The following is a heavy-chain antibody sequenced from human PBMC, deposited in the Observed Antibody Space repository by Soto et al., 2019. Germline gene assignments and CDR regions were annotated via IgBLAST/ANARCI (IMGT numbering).Heavy chain of an antibody. CDR2: FVGSTGST. CDR1: GFTFSSYT. J-gene: IGHJ6*02. CDR3: ARHDCISTSCYYYYYYGMDV. D-gene: IGHD2-2*01. V-gene: IGHV3-23*01. Sequence: PGGSLRLSCAASGFTFSSYTMNWVRQAPGKGLEWVSTFVGSTGSTFYADSVKGRFTISRDDSKNTLYLQMNSLRSEDTAVYYCARHDCISTSCYYYYYYGMDVWGQGTTVTVSS.